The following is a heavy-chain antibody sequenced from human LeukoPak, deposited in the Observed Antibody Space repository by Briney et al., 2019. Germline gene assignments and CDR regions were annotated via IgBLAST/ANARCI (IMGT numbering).Heavy chain of an antibody. CDR1: GFTFDDYA. V-gene: IGHV3-9*01. J-gene: IGHJ4*02. D-gene: IGHD6-6*01. Sequence: PGRSLRLSCAASGFTFDDYAMHWVRQAPGKGLEWVSGINWNSGSIGYADSVKGRFTISRDNAKNSLYLQMNSLRAEDTALYYCAKAGPSSIAARPDYFDYWGQGTLVTVSS. CDR2: INWNSGSI. CDR3: AKAGPSSIAARPDYFDY.